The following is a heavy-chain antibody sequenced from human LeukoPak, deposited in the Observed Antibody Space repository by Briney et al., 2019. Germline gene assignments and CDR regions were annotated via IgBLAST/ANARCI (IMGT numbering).Heavy chain of an antibody. J-gene: IGHJ4*02. V-gene: IGHV1-2*02. CDR1: GYTFTDYF. D-gene: IGHD3-22*01. CDR3: ARAPMIVVVFPPRLDF. CDR2: INPNTGGT. Sequence: GASVKVSCKASGYTFTDYFIHWVRQAPGQGLEWMGWINPNTGGTNYAQKFQGRVTMTSDTSISTAYMELSSLRSDDTAMYYCARAPMIVVVFPPRLDFWGQGTLVTVSS.